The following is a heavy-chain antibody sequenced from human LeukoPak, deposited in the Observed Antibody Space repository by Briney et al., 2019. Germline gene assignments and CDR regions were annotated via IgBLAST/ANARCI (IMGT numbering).Heavy chain of an antibody. V-gene: IGHV3-74*01. CDR3: ARGLYDSSFYTLGP. CDR2: ISGDGRST. Sequence: GGSLRLSCAASGFTFSSYWIHWFRQAPGKGLGWVSRISGDGRSTNYADSVKGRFTISRDNAKNTVYLQMNSLRAEDSAVYSCARGLYDSSFYTLGPWGQGTLVTVSS. D-gene: IGHD3-22*01. J-gene: IGHJ5*02. CDR1: GFTFSSYW.